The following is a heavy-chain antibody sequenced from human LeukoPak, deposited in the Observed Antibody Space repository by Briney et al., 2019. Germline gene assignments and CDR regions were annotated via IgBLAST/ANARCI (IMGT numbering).Heavy chain of an antibody. D-gene: IGHD6-19*01. CDR1: GDSISLSFYY. V-gene: IGHV4-39*07. CDR3: ARGTLYRGWSYYLDF. Sequence: PSETLSLTCSVSGDSISLSFYYWGWIRQPPGKALEWIGSVYYSGTTSYNPSLKSRVTISVDMSKNHFSLRLRSVTAADTAMYHCARGTLYRGWSYYLDFWGQGSQVTVSS. J-gene: IGHJ4*02. CDR2: VYYSGTT.